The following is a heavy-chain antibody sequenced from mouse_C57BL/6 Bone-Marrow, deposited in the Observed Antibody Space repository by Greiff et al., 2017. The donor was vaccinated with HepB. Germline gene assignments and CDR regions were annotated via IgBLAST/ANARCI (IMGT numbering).Heavy chain of an antibody. CDR2: SRNKANDYTT. CDR1: GFTFSDFY. CDR3: ARDSLWGAMDY. V-gene: IGHV7-1*01. D-gene: IGHD1-1*02. Sequence: EVNVVESGGGLVQSGRSLRLSCATSGFTFSDFYMEWVRQAPGKGLEWIAASRNKANDYTTEYSASVKGRFIVSRDTSQSILYLQMNALRAEDTAIYYCARDSLWGAMDYWGQGTSVTVSS. J-gene: IGHJ4*01.